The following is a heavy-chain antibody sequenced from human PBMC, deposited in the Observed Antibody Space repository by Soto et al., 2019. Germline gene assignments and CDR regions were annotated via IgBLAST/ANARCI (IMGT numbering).Heavy chain of an antibody. CDR3: AKAGGGDGAYY. CDR2: ISGSGGST. D-gene: IGHD3-16*01. Sequence: EVQLFESVGGLVQPGGSLRLSCAASGFTFSSYAMSWVRQAPGKGLEWVSAISGSGGSTYYADSVKGRFTISRDNSKNPLYLQRNGLRAEDTAVYYCAKAGGGDGAYYWGQGTLVTLCS. V-gene: IGHV3-23*01. J-gene: IGHJ4*02. CDR1: GFTFSSYA.